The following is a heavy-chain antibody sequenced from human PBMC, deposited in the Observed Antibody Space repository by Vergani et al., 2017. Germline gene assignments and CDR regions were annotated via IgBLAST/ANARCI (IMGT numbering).Heavy chain of an antibody. V-gene: IGHV4-61*02. CDR1: GGSISSGSYY. D-gene: IGHD3-3*01. CDR2: IYTSGST. CDR3: ATDGWRDFGDFGSGYSETNNPGYDYMDV. Sequence: QVQLQESGPGLVKPSQTLSLTCTVSGGSISSGSYYWSWIRQPAGKGLEWIGRIYTSGSTNYNPSLKSRVTMSVDTSKNQFSLKLSSVTAADTAVYYCATDGWRDFGDFGSGYSETNNPGYDYMDVWGKGTTVTVSS. J-gene: IGHJ6*03.